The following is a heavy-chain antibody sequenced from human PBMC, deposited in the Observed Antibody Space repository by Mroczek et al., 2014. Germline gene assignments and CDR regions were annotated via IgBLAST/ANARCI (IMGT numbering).Heavy chain of an antibody. CDR1: GFTFSSYS. V-gene: IGHV3-21*01. CDR3: ARYSYGYSRVYYGMDV. D-gene: IGHD5-18*01. J-gene: IGHJ6*02. Sequence: VQLVESGGGLVKPGGSLRLSCAASGFTFSSYSMNWVRQAPGKGLEWVSSISSSSSYIYYADSVKGRFTISRDNAKNSLYLQMNSLRAEDTAVYYCARYSYGYSRVYYGMDVWGQGTTVTVSS. CDR2: ISSSSSYI.